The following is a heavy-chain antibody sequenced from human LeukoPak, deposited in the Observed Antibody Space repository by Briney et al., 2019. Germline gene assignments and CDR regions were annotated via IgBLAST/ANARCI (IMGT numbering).Heavy chain of an antibody. Sequence: GGSLRLSCAASGFTFSDYYMSWIRQAPGKGLEWVSYISSSGSTIYYADSVKVLFTISRDNAKNSLYLQMNRLRAEDTAVYYCPVAFGDYFHSWGQGPLVSVSS. J-gene: IGHJ4*02. CDR1: GFTFSDYY. D-gene: IGHD5-12*01. V-gene: IGHV3-11*04. CDR2: ISSSGSTI. CDR3: PVAFGDYFHS.